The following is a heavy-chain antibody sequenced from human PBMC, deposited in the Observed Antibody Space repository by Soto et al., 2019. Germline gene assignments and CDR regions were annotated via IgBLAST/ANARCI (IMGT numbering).Heavy chain of an antibody. CDR1: GYTFTSYA. Sequence: GASVKVSCKASGYTFTSYAMHWVRQAPGQRLEWMGWINAGNGNTKYSQKFQGRVTITRDTSASTAYMELSSLRSEDTAVYYCARVVLVPAAPEGVDNWFDPWGQGTLVTVSS. J-gene: IGHJ5*02. D-gene: IGHD2-2*01. CDR3: ARVVLVPAAPEGVDNWFDP. CDR2: INAGNGNT. V-gene: IGHV1-3*01.